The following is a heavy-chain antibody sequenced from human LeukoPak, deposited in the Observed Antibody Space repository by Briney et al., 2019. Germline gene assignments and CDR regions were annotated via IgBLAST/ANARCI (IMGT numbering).Heavy chain of an antibody. CDR2: INHSGST. J-gene: IGHJ4*02. V-gene: IGHV4-34*01. D-gene: IGHD3-22*01. CDR3: ARAAQLPGLFDY. Sequence: KPSETLSLTCAVYGGSFSGYYWSWIRQPPGKGLEWIGEINHSGSTNYNPSLKSRVTISVDTSKNQFSLKLSSVTAADTAVYYCARAAQLPGLFDYWGQGNLVTVSS. CDR1: GGSFSGYY.